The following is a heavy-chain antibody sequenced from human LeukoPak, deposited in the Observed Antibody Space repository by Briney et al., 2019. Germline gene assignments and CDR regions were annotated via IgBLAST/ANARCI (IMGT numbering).Heavy chain of an antibody. Sequence: GGSLRLSCAASGFTFSDYYMSWLRQAPGKGLEWVSYISSSGSTIYYADSVKGRFTISRDNAKNSLYLQMNSLRAEDTAVYYCARDSYYDSSGYPGYWGQGTLVTVSS. J-gene: IGHJ4*02. CDR2: ISSSGSTI. CDR1: GFTFSDYY. CDR3: ARDSYYDSSGYPGY. V-gene: IGHV3-11*01. D-gene: IGHD3-22*01.